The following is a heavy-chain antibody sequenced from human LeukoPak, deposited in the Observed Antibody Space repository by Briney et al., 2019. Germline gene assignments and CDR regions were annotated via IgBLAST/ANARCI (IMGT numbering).Heavy chain of an antibody. Sequence: ASVKVSCKASGYTFTGYYMHWVRQAPGQGLEWMGIINPSGGSTSYAQKFQGRVTMTRDTSTSTVYMELSSLRSEDTAVYYCARDESMGDYGDYHFDYWGQGTLVTVSS. J-gene: IGHJ4*02. CDR1: GYTFTGYY. CDR2: INPSGGST. D-gene: IGHD4-17*01. CDR3: ARDESMGDYGDYHFDY. V-gene: IGHV1-46*01.